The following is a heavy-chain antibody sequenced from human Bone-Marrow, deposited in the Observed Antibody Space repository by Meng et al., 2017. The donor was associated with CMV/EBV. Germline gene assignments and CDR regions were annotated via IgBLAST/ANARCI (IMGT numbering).Heavy chain of an antibody. CDR3: ARTFYDSLTGYSP. CDR1: GFTFSSYS. Sequence: GGSLRLSCAASGFTFSSYSMNWVRQAPGKGLEWVSSISSSSSYIYYADSVKGRFTISRDNAKNSLYLQMNSLRAEDTAVYYCARTFYDSLTGYSPWGQGTRVTVSS. V-gene: IGHV3-21*01. J-gene: IGHJ5*02. CDR2: ISSSSSYI. D-gene: IGHD3-9*01.